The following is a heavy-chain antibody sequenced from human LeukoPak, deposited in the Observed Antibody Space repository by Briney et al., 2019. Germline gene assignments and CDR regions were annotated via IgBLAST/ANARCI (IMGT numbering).Heavy chain of an antibody. D-gene: IGHD2/OR15-2a*01. J-gene: IGHJ5*02. CDR2: MNPNSGNT. V-gene: IGHV1-8*01. CDR1: GYAFTSYD. Sequence: ASVKVSCKASGYAFTSYDINWVRQATGQGLEWMGWMNPNSGNTGYAQKFQGRVTMTRNTSISTAYMELSSLRSEDTAVYYCARSLSRIKLYNWFDPWGQGTLVTVSS. CDR3: ARSLSRIKLYNWFDP.